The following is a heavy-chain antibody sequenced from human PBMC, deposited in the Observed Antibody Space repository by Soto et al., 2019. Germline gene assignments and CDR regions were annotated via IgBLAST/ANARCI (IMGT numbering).Heavy chain of an antibody. Sequence: GASVKVSCKASGGTFSSYAISWVRQAPGQGLEWMGGIIPIFGTANYAQKFQGRVTITADKSTSTAYMELSSLRSEDTAVYYCARGPYPGAFDIWGQGTMVTVSS. CDR2: IIPIFGTA. J-gene: IGHJ3*02. CDR3: ARGPYPGAFDI. V-gene: IGHV1-69*06. CDR1: GGTFSSYA.